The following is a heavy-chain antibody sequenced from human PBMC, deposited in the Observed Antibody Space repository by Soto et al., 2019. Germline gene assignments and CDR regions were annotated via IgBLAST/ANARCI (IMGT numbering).Heavy chain of an antibody. D-gene: IGHD6-6*01. CDR3: TKSSGGSSSVGMDY. CDR1: GFIFKNYG. V-gene: IGHV3-30*02. Sequence: GGSLRLSCAVSGFIFKNYGLNWVRQSPGKGLEWVASITRDGYNKYYADSVKGRFTISRDNSKNTLSLQMTALRVEDSSVYYCTKSSGGSSSVGMDYWGPGTLVTVSS. CDR2: ITRDGYNK. J-gene: IGHJ4*02.